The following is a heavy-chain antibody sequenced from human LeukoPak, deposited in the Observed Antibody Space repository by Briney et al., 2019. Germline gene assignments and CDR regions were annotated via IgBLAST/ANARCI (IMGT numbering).Heavy chain of an antibody. CDR1: GFTFSSYG. D-gene: IGHD6-6*01. J-gene: IGHJ4*02. V-gene: IGHV3-33*01. Sequence: PGGSLRLSCAASGFTFSSYGMHWVRQAPGKGLEWVAVIWYDGSNKYYADSVKGRFTISRDNSKNTLYLQMNSLRAEDTAVYYCARDQGDLYSSSYNDYWGQGTLVAVSS. CDR3: ARDQGDLYSSSYNDY. CDR2: IWYDGSNK.